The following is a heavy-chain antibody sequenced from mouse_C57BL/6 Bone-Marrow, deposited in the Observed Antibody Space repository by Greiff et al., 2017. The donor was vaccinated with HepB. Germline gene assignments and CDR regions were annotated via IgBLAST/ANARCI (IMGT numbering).Heavy chain of an antibody. CDR3: ARDCGSSLFAY. CDR2: IDPSDSYT. V-gene: IGHV1-69*01. Sequence: QVQLQQPGAELVMPGASVKLSCKASGYTFTSYWMHWVKQRPGQGLEWIGEIDPSDSYTNYNQKFKGKSTLTVDKSSSTAYMQLSSLTSEDSAVYYCARDCGSSLFAYWGQGTLVTVSA. D-gene: IGHD1-1*01. CDR1: GYTFTSYW. J-gene: IGHJ3*01.